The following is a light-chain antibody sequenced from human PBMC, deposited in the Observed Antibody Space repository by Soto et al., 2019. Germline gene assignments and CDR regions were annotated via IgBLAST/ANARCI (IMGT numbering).Light chain of an antibody. CDR2: EAS. V-gene: IGKV1-5*01. J-gene: IGKJ1*01. CDR1: QSISTW. CDR3: QQYNSYPWT. Sequence: DIQMTQTQSSLSASVGDRVTITCRASQSISTWLAWYQQKPGKAPKVLIYEASKLESGVPSRFSGSGSGTEFTLTISSLQPDDFATYYCQQYNSYPWTFGQRTMVDI.